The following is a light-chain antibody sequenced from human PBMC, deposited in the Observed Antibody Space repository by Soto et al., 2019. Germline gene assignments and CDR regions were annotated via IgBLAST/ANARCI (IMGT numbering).Light chain of an antibody. CDR2: DTS. CDR3: QQYGTSEII. CDR1: QSLTNSF. J-gene: IGKJ5*01. V-gene: IGKV3-20*01. Sequence: EIVLTQSPGTVSLSPGERATLSCRASQSLTNSFIAWYQQKPGQAPRILIYDTSSRATGIPDRFSGSGSGTDFTLTISRLEPEDFAVFFCQQYGTSEIIFGQGTRLEIK.